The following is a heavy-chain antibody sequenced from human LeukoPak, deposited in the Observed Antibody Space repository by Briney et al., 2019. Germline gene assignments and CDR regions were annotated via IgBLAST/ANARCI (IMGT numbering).Heavy chain of an antibody. Sequence: SETLSLTCTVSGGPISSYSWSWIRQSPGKGLEWIGYFYHSGSTNYNPSLKSRVTISVDTPKNQFSLNLSSVTAADTAVYYCARLVVPAAYQNWFDPWGQGTLVTVSS. CDR2: FYHSGST. V-gene: IGHV4-59*13. CDR1: GGPISSYS. J-gene: IGHJ5*02. D-gene: IGHD2-2*01. CDR3: ARLVVPAAYQNWFDP.